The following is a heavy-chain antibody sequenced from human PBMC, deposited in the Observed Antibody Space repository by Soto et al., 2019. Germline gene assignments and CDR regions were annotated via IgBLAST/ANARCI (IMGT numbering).Heavy chain of an antibody. D-gene: IGHD6-13*01. CDR2: IYWDDDK. J-gene: IGHJ4*02. CDR3: AHSSNKGIAAAYGFCFGD. V-gene: IGHV2-5*02. Sequence: GLDLEWLALIYWDDDKRYSPSLKSRLTITKDTSKNQVVLTMTNMDPVDTATYYCAHSSNKGIAAAYGFCFGDWGQGTLVTVSS.